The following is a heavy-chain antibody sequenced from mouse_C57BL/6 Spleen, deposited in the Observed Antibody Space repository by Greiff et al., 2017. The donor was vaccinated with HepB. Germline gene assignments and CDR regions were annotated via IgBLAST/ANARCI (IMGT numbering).Heavy chain of an antibody. V-gene: IGHV5-4*01. CDR1: GFTFSSYA. Sequence: EVHLVESGGGLVKPGGSLKLSCAASGFTFSSYAMSWVRQTPEKRLEWVATISDGGSYTYYPDNVKGRFTISRDNAKNNLYLQMSHLKSEDTAMYYCAREGYYSGYFDYWGQGTTLTVSS. D-gene: IGHD1-1*01. CDR3: AREGYYSGYFDY. CDR2: ISDGGSYT. J-gene: IGHJ2*01.